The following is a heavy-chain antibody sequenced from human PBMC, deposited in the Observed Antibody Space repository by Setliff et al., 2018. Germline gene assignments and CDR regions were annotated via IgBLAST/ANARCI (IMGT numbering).Heavy chain of an antibody. CDR2: IYASGST. CDR3: ARARDGIDFDYFDY. V-gene: IGHV4-61*01. CDR1: GGSISSGSYY. J-gene: IGHJ4*02. Sequence: SETLSLTCTVSGGSISSGSYYWNWIRQPPGKGLEWIGYIYASGSTNYNPSLKSRVTLSVDTSKNQFSLKVTSLIAADTAVYYCARARDGIDFDYFDYWGRGTPVTVSS.